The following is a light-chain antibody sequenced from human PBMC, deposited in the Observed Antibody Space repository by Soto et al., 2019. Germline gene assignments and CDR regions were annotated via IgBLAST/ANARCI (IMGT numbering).Light chain of an antibody. Sequence: QAVVTQEPSLTVSPGGTVTLTCDSSTGAVTSGHYPHWLQQKPGKAPRTLIYDTNNKYPWTPARFSGSLLGGKAALTLSGAQPEDEADYYCLLAYGGPRRVFGGGTKLTVL. J-gene: IGLJ2*01. CDR2: DTN. CDR1: TGAVTSGHY. V-gene: IGLV7-46*01. CDR3: LLAYGGPRRV.